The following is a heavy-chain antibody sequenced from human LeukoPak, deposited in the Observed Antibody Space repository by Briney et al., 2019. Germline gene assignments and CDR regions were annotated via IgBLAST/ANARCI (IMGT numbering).Heavy chain of an antibody. CDR3: ARTGPQITMIVPNWFDP. D-gene: IGHD3-22*01. CDR2: IYYSGST. V-gene: IGHV4-30-4*07. J-gene: IGHJ5*02. CDR1: GGSISSGGYS. Sequence: TSETLSLTCAVSGGSISSGGYSWSWIRQPPGKGLEWIGYIYYSGSTYYNPSLKSRVTISVDTSKNQFSLKLSSVTAADTAVYYCARTGPQITMIVPNWFDPWGQGTLVTVSS.